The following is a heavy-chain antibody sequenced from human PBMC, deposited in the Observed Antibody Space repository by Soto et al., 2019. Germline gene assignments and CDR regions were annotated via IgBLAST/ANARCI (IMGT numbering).Heavy chain of an antibody. Sequence: QLQLQESGPGLVKPSETLSLTCTVSGGSISSSSYYWGWIRQPPGKGLEWIGSIYYSGSTYYNPSLKSRVTISVDTSNNQFSLKLSSVTAADTAVYYCARQPILYDILTGSYFDYWGQGTLVTVSS. J-gene: IGHJ4*02. CDR2: IYYSGST. D-gene: IGHD3-9*01. CDR1: GGSISSSSYY. V-gene: IGHV4-39*01. CDR3: ARQPILYDILTGSYFDY.